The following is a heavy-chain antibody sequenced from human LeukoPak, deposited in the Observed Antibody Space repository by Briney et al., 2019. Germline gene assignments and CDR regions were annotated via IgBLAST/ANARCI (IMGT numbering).Heavy chain of an antibody. CDR3: ARDHYHSSDY. J-gene: IGHJ4*02. CDR1: GFTFSSYS. CDR2: ISGSSSYI. V-gene: IGHV3-21*01. D-gene: IGHD3-22*01. Sequence: PGGSLRLSCVASGFTFSSYSMNWVRQAPGKGLEWVSSISGSSSYIYYADSVKGRFTISRDNAKKSLYLQMNTLRAEDTAVYYCARDHYHSSDYWGQGTLVTVSS.